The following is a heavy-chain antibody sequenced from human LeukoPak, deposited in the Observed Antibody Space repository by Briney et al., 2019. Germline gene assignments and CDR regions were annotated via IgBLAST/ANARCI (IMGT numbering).Heavy chain of an antibody. CDR1: GGSISSSY. Sequence: PSETLSLTCTVSGGSISSSYWSWIRQPPGKGLDWIGYTYYSGSTAYNPSLKSRVTISSDTSKNQFSLRLSSVTAADTAVYYCAKSEYRGWFDPWGQGTLVTVSS. J-gene: IGHJ5*02. D-gene: IGHD5-12*01. CDR3: AKSEYRGWFDP. CDR2: TYYSGST. V-gene: IGHV4-59*01.